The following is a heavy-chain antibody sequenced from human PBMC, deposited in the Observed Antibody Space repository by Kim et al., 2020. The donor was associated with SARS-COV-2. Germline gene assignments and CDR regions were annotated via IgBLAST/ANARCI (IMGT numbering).Heavy chain of an antibody. CDR3: ARGLWTSDY. Sequence: RTSYQPSLKSRVTISVDTSKNQFSLKLSSVTAADTAVYYCARGLWTSDYWGQGTLVTVSS. CDR2: RT. V-gene: IGHV4-39*01. D-gene: IGHD3-10*01. J-gene: IGHJ4*02.